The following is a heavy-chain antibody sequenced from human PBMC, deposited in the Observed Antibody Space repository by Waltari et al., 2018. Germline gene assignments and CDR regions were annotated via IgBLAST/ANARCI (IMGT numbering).Heavy chain of an antibody. CDR1: GSTFRTYS. Sequence: EVQLVESGGGLVKRGGSVRLSCAASGSTFRTYSMNWVRQAPGKGLEWVTYIRSTNNYMYYEDSVKGRFTVSRDNAMHSLYLQMNNLRVEDTAVYYCARGGDEPASYFDYWGQGTLVTVSS. V-gene: IGHV3-21*02. J-gene: IGHJ4*02. CDR3: ARGGDEPASYFDY. CDR2: IRSTNNYM. D-gene: IGHD3-16*01.